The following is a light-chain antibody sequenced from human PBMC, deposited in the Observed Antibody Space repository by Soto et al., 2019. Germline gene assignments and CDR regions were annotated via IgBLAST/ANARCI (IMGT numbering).Light chain of an antibody. CDR3: SSYAASNNLGV. CDR1: SSDVGGYNY. V-gene: IGLV2-8*01. Sequence: QSVLTQPPSASGSPGQSVTISCIGTSSDVGGYNYVSWYQQHPGKAPKLMIYEVSKRPPGVPDRFSGSKSGNTASLTVSGLQAEDEADYYCSSYAASNNLGVFGGGTKLT. CDR2: EVS. J-gene: IGLJ2*01.